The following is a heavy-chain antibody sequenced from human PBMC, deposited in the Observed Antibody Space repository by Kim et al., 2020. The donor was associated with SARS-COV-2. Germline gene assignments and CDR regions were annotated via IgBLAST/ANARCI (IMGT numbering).Heavy chain of an antibody. CDR1: GFTFSSYS. CDR2: TSSSSSYI. D-gene: IGHD1-26*01. Sequence: GGSLRLSCAASGFTFSSYSMNWVRQAPGKGLEWVSSTSSSSSYIYYADSVKGRFTISRDNAKNSLYLQMNSLRAEDTAVYYCARDSLTGVYYSYYYGMDVWGQGTTVTVSS. J-gene: IGHJ6*02. V-gene: IGHV3-21*01. CDR3: ARDSLTGVYYSYYYGMDV.